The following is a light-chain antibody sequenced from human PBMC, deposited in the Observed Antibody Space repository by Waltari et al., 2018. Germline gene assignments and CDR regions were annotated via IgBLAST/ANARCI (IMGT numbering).Light chain of an antibody. CDR2: GAS. Sequence: EVLMTQSPATLSVSPGERATLSCRAGQSISRNLAWYQQKPGQAPRLLIYGASTRAPGIPARFSGSGSGTEFTLSISSVQSEDFGVYYCQQYNNWRTFGQGTKLEI. V-gene: IGKV3D-15*01. J-gene: IGKJ2*01. CDR3: QQYNNWRT. CDR1: QSISRN.